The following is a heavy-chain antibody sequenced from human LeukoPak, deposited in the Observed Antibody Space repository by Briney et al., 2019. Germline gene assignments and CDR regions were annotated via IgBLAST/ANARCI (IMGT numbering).Heavy chain of an antibody. CDR1: GGSFSGYY. J-gene: IGHJ4*02. CDR3: ARANYGGNSSFDY. Sequence: SETLSLTCAVYGGSFSGYYWSWIRQPPGKGLEWIGEINHSGSTNYNPSLKSRVTISVDTSKNQFSLKLSSVTAADTAVYYCARANYGGNSSFDYWGQGTLVTVSS. CDR2: INHSGST. V-gene: IGHV4-34*01. D-gene: IGHD4-23*01.